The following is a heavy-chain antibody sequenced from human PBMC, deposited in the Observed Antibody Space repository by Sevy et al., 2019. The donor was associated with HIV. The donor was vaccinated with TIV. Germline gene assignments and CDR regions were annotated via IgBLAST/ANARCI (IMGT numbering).Heavy chain of an antibody. V-gene: IGHV3-23*01. Sequence: GGSLRLSCAASGFTFSSYAMSWVRQAPGKGLEWVSAISGSGGSTYYADPVKGRFTISRDNSKNTLYLQMNSLRAEDTAVYYCAKDSTMALKQNWFDPWGQGTLVTVSS. CDR1: GFTFSSYA. J-gene: IGHJ5*02. CDR2: ISGSGGST. D-gene: IGHD3-10*01. CDR3: AKDSTMALKQNWFDP.